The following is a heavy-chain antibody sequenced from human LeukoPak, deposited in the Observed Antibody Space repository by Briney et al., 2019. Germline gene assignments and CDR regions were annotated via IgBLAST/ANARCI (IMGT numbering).Heavy chain of an antibody. J-gene: IGHJ4*02. V-gene: IGHV4-59*01. CDR2: IFYSGST. D-gene: IGHD1-14*01. Sequence: SETLSLTCTVSGGSISSYYWSWIRQPPGKGLEWIGYIFYSGSTNYNPSLKSRVTISVDTSKNQFSLKLTSVTAADTAVYYRARGGTNRAFDYWGQGTLVTVSS. CDR1: GGSISSYY. CDR3: ARGGTNRAFDY.